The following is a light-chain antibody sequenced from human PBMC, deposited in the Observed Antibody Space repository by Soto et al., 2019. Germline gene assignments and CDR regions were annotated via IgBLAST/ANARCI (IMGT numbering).Light chain of an antibody. CDR1: SGSIASSY. CDR3: QSDDSINQL. Sequence: NFMLTQPHSVSESQGKTVTISCTRSSGSIASSYVQWYQQRPGSSPTTVIYEHNHRPSGVPDRFSGSIDSASNSASLTISALKTDDEADYYCQSDDSINQLFGGGTKVTVL. CDR2: EHN. V-gene: IGLV6-57*01. J-gene: IGLJ3*02.